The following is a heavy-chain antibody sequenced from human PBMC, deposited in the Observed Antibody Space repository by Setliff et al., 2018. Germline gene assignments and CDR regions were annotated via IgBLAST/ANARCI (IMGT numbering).Heavy chain of an antibody. D-gene: IGHD1-26*01. CDR1: GGSISNYY. Sequence: PSETLSLTCTVSGGSISNYYWSWIRQPAGKGLEWIGRIYTSGSTNYNPSLKSRVTMSVDTTKNQFSLKLSSVTAADTAVYYCARKGISALSGAFDMWGQGTMVTVSS. V-gene: IGHV4-4*07. CDR3: ARKGISALSGAFDM. J-gene: IGHJ3*02. CDR2: IYTSGST.